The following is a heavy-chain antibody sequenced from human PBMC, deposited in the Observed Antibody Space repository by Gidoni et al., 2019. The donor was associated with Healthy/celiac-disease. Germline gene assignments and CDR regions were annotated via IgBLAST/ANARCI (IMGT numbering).Heavy chain of an antibody. V-gene: IGHV1-18*01. J-gene: IGHJ4*02. CDR2: ISAYNGNT. CDR1: GYTFPSYC. D-gene: IGHD3-9*01. CDR3: ARVGGYDILTGYRYPPDY. Sequence: QVQLVQSGAEVKKPGASVKLSLKAPGYTFPSYCLRSVRQAPGQGLEWMGWISAYNGNTNYAQKLQGRVTMTTDTSTSTAYMERRSLRSDDTAVYYCARVGGYDILTGYRYPPDYWGQGTLVTVSS.